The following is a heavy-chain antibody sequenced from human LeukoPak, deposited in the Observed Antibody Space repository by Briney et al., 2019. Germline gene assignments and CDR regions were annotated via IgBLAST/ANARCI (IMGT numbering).Heavy chain of an antibody. CDR3: ARGGITSLLNWFNP. D-gene: IGHD3-16*01. J-gene: IGHJ5*02. V-gene: IGHV4-39*07. CDR1: GDSISSSNYF. CDR2: MFYYGST. Sequence: PSETLSLTCTVSGDSISSSNYFWGWIRQPPGKGLEWIGSMFYYGSTYYNASLESRVTISLDTSKKQFSLKLRSVTAADTAVYYCARGGITSLLNWFNPWGQGILVTVSS.